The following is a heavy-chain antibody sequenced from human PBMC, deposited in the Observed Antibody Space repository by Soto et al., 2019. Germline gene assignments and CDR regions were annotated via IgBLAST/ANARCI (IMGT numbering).Heavy chain of an antibody. J-gene: IGHJ4*02. V-gene: IGHV1-69*13. CDR3: ARDFGSDLSAPGAVFGY. Sequence: SVKVSCKASGGTFSSYAISWVRQAPGQGLEWMGGIIPIFGTANYAQKFQGRVTITADESTSTAYMELSSLRSEDTAVYYCARDFGSDLSAPGAVFGYWGQGTQVTAPQ. CDR2: IIPIFGTA. CDR1: GGTFSSYA. D-gene: IGHD2-21*02.